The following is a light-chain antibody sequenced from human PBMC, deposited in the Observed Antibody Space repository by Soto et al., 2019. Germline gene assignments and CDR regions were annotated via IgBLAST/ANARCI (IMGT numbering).Light chain of an antibody. V-gene: IGKV1-5*01. CDR2: DAS. J-gene: IGKJ1*01. CDR1: QSISSW. Sequence: DIQMTQSPSTLSASVGDRVTITCRASQSISSWLAWYQQKPGKAPKLLIYDASSLDSGVPSRFSGSGSGTEFTLTISSLPPDDFATSYCQQYNSYWTFGQGTKVELK. CDR3: QQYNSYWT.